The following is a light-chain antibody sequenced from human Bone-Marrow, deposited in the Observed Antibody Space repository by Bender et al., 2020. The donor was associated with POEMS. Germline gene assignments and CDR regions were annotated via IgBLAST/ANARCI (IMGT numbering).Light chain of an antibody. CDR1: SSDVGGYNY. CDR2: DVS. Sequence: QSALTQPASVSGSPGQSITISCTGTSSDVGGYNYVSWYQQHPGKAPKLMIYDVSTRPPGVSNRFYGSKSGNTASLTISGLQAEDEADYYCSSYTSSSIGVFGGGTKLTVL. CDR3: SSYTSSSIGV. J-gene: IGLJ3*02. V-gene: IGLV2-14*01.